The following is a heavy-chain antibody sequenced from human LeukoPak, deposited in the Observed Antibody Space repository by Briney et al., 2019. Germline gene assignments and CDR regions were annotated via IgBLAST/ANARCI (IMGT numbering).Heavy chain of an antibody. CDR2: IYSGGST. CDR1: GFTVSSNY. Sequence: GGSLRLSCAASGFTVSSNYMSWVRQAPGKGLEWVSVIYSGGSTYYADSVKGRFTISRDNSKNTLYLQMNSLRAEDTAVYYCARADSTGAHGGFAYWGQGTLVTVSS. D-gene: IGHD3-22*01. V-gene: IGHV3-53*05. J-gene: IGHJ4*02. CDR3: ARADSTGAHGGFAY.